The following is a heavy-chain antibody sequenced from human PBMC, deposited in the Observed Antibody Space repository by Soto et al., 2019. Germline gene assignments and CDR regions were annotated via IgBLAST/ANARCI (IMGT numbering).Heavy chain of an antibody. V-gene: IGHV3-30-3*01. D-gene: IGHD5-12*01. CDR3: AIGRDPYNYNY. J-gene: IGHJ4*02. CDR1: GFPFSSFI. CDR2: ISNDGNNQ. Sequence: VGSLRLSCAASGFPFSSFIMHWVRQTPGKGLEWVAVISNDGNNQNYADSVKGRLTISRDNSLSTLYLQLSSLRPDDTAVYYCAIGRDPYNYNYWGRGTLVTVSS.